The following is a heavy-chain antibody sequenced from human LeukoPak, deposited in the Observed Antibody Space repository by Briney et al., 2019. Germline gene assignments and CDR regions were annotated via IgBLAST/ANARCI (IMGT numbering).Heavy chain of an antibody. J-gene: IGHJ3*02. CDR3: ARGGRIAAAGTLNDAFDI. CDR2: INWNGGST. V-gene: IGHV3-20*04. Sequence: GGSLRLSCAASGFTFSSYAMSWVRQAPGKGLEWVSGINWNGGSTGYADSVKGRFTISRDNAKNSLYLQMNSLRAEDTALYYCARGGRIAAAGTLNDAFDIWGQGTMVAVSS. CDR1: GFTFSSYA. D-gene: IGHD6-13*01.